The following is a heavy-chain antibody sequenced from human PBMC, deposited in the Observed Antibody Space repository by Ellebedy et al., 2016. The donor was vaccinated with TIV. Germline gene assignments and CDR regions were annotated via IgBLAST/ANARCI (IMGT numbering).Heavy chain of an antibody. Sequence: GGSLRLXCAASGFTFSSYAMGWVRQAPGKGLEWVSAISGGGGSTYYADSVKGRFTISRDNSKNTLYLQMNSLRAEDTAVYYCAKSLYNSGWYYGMDVWGQGTTVTVSS. D-gene: IGHD6-19*01. CDR3: AKSLYNSGWYYGMDV. J-gene: IGHJ6*02. V-gene: IGHV3-23*01. CDR1: GFTFSSYA. CDR2: ISGGGGST.